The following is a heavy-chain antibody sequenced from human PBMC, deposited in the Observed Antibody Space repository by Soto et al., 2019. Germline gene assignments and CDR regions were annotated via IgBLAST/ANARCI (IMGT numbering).Heavy chain of an antibody. V-gene: IGHV1-69*02. CDR1: AGSFSSYT. J-gene: IGHJ6*02. CDR2: IIPVLGVV. Sequence: QVQLVQSGAEVKKPGSSVKVSCRASAGSFSSYTMNWVRQVPGQGLEWMGRIIPVLGVVNYAQKFQGRVTMTADRSTSTTYMELGSLRSEDTAVYYCARLRGSSQAGYYGLDAWGQGTTVTVS. CDR3: ARLRGSSQAGYYGLDA. D-gene: IGHD3-16*01.